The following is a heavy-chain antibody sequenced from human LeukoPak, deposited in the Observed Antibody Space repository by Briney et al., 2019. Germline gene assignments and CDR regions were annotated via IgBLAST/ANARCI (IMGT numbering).Heavy chain of an antibody. D-gene: IGHD3-16*02. CDR2: MNPNSGNA. J-gene: IGHJ4*02. CDR1: GYTFTSYD. Sequence: ASVKVSCKASGYTFTSYDINWVRQATGQGLEWMGWMNPNSGNAGYAQKFQGRVTMTRNTSISTAYMELSNLRPEDTAVYYCARDSGASDDYVWGSYRYDYWGQGTLVTVSS. V-gene: IGHV1-8*01. CDR3: ARDSGASDDYVWGSYRYDY.